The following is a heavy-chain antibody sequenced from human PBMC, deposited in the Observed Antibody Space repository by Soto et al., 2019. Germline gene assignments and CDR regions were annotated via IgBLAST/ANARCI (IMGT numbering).Heavy chain of an antibody. CDR2: IIPMFDTP. D-gene: IGHD2-15*01. CDR1: GGTFSSDS. V-gene: IGHV1-69*12. CDR3: ARSGGLDRDFTY. J-gene: IGHJ4*02. Sequence: QVQLVQSGAEVKKPGSSVKVSCKASGGTFSSDSFSWVRQAPGQGLEWMGGIIPMFDTPIYAQKFQDRVTITADESTSQGYTQLSSLRSGDTAVYYCARSGGLDRDFTYWGQGSLVTVSS.